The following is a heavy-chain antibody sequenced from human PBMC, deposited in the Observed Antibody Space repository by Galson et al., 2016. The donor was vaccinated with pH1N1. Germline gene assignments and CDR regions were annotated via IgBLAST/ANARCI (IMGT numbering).Heavy chain of an antibody. D-gene: IGHD5-18*01. CDR1: GYSISVGHY. V-gene: IGHV4-38-2*02. J-gene: IGHJ3*01. CDR2: IYFTGST. Sequence: ETLSLTCTVSGYSISVGHYWAWIRQSPGKGLEWIGSIYFTGSTYYNPSLNNRVTMSVDTPKHQFSLKLTSVTAADTAVYYCARRGYTYGEDAFDLWGQGTMVTVS. CDR3: ARRGYTYGEDAFDL.